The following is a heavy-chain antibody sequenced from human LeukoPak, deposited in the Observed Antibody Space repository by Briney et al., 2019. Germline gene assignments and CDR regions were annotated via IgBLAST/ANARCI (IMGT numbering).Heavy chain of an antibody. D-gene: IGHD4-17*01. CDR3: ARLPTLTTHFDY. CDR1: GYSFTNYW. Sequence: GESLQISCQGSGYSFTNYWIGWVRQMPGKGLEWMGIIYPGDSDTRYNPSFQGQVTISADTSISTAYLQWSSLKASDTAIYYCARLPTLTTHFDYWGQGTLVTVSS. J-gene: IGHJ4*02. CDR2: IYPGDSDT. V-gene: IGHV5-51*01.